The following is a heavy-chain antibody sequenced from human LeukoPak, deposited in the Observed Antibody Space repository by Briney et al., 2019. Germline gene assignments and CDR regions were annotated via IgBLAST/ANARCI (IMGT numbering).Heavy chain of an antibody. D-gene: IGHD2-15*01. CDR2: IRYDGSNK. Sequence: GGSLRLSCAASGFTFSSYGMHWVRQAPGKELEWVAFIRYDGSNKYYADSVKGRFTISRDNSKNTLYLQMNSLRAEDTAVYYCAKGLLHAFGIWGQGTMVTVSS. CDR1: GFTFSSYG. J-gene: IGHJ3*02. CDR3: AKGLLHAFGI. V-gene: IGHV3-30*02.